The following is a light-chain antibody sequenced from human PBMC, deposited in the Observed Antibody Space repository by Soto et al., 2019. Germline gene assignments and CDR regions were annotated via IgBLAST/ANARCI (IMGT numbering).Light chain of an antibody. J-gene: IGLJ1*01. V-gene: IGLV2-23*01. CDR2: EGT. CDR3: CSYAGSHTWV. CDR1: TSDVGGYNL. Sequence: QSALTQPASVSGSPGQSITISCSGTTSDVGGYNLVSWYQQHTAKAPKLLIYEGTQRPSGVSSRFSGSKSGNTASLTISGLQAEDEADYYCCSYAGSHTWVFGTGTKLTVL.